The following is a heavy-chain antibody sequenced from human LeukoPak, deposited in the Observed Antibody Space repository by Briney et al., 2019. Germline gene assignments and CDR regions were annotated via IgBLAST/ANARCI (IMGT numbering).Heavy chain of an antibody. V-gene: IGHV3-30-3*01. Sequence: HPGRSLRLSCAASGFTFSSYAMHWVRQAPGKGLEWVAVISYDGSNKYYADSVKGRFTISRDNSKNTLYLQMNSLRAEDTAVYYCARDAAWNGDYGFDYWGQGTLVTVSS. CDR3: ARDAAWNGDYGFDY. D-gene: IGHD4-17*01. CDR1: GFTFSSYA. CDR2: ISYDGSNK. J-gene: IGHJ4*02.